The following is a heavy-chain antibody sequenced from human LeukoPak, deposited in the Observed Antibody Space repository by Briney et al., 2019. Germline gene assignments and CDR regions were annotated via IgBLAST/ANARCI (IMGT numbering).Heavy chain of an antibody. J-gene: IGHJ4*02. CDR3: ARGANHVTADYDY. Sequence: ASVKVSCKASGGTFSSYAISWVRQAPGQGLEWMGWMNPNSGNTGYAQKFQGRVTITRNTSISTAYMELSSLRSEDTAVYYCARGANHVTADYDYWGQGTLVTVSS. CDR2: MNPNSGNT. V-gene: IGHV1-8*03. CDR1: GGTFSSYA. D-gene: IGHD2-21*02.